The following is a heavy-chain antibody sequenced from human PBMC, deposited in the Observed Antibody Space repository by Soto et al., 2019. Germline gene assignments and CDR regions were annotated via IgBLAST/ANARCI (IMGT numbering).Heavy chain of an antibody. Sequence: QVQLVQSGAEVKKPGSSVKVSCKASGGTFSSYTISWVRQAPGQGLEWMGRIIPILGIANYAQKFQGRVXIXEDKSTSTAYMELSSLRSEDTAVYYCARDSDRTFDSWGQGTLVTVSS. CDR3: ARDSDRTFDS. CDR1: GGTFSSYT. J-gene: IGHJ4*02. D-gene: IGHD3-22*01. CDR2: IIPILGIA. V-gene: IGHV1-69*08.